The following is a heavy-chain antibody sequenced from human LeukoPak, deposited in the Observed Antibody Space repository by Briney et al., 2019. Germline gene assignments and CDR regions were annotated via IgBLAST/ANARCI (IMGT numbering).Heavy chain of an antibody. D-gene: IGHD6-13*01. J-gene: IGHJ3*02. CDR2: IYPGDSDT. V-gene: IGHV5-51*01. CDR3: ARPSIAASGYAFDI. CDR1: GYSFTSYW. Sequence: GESLKISCKGSGYSFTSYWIGWVRQMPGKGLEWMGIIYPGDSDTRYSPSFQGQVTISADKSINTAYLQWSSLKASDTAIYYCARPSIAASGYAFDIWGQGTMVIVSS.